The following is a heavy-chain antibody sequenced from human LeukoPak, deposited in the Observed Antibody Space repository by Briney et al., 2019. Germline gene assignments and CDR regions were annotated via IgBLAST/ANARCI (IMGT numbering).Heavy chain of an antibody. CDR2: INTNTGNP. CDR3: ARDRKPIVVVPAAKYNWFDP. D-gene: IGHD2-2*01. Sequence: ASVKVSCKASGYTFTSYAMNWVRQAPGQGLEWMGWINTNTGNPTYAQGFTGRFVFSLDTSVSTAYLQISSLKVEDTAVYYCARDRKPIVVVPAAKYNWFDPWGQGTLVTVSS. V-gene: IGHV7-4-1*02. CDR1: GYTFTSYA. J-gene: IGHJ5*02.